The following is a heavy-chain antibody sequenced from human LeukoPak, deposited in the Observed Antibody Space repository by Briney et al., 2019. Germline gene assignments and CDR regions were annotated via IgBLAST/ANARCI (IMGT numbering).Heavy chain of an antibody. V-gene: IGHV1-8*03. J-gene: IGHJ4*02. CDR2: MNPNSGNT. CDR1: GYTFTNYD. D-gene: IGHD7-27*01. Sequence: ASVKVSCKASGYTFTNYDINWVRQAPGQGLEWMGWMNPNSGNTGFAQKFQGRVTITRNTSVTTAYMELRSLRSEDTAVYYCARDFSGDYYFDYWGQGTLVTVSS. CDR3: ARDFSGDYYFDY.